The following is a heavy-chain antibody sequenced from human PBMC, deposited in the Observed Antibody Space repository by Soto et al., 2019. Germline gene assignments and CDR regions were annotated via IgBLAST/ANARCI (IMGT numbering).Heavy chain of an antibody. Sequence: PGGSLRLSCAASGFTFSSYAMSWVRQAPGKGLEWVSGISGSGDSTYYADSVKGRFTISRDNSKSTLYLQMNSLRAEDTAVYYCARRDYDILTGTTMNAFDIWGQGTMVTVSS. J-gene: IGHJ3*02. CDR1: GFTFSSYA. CDR3: ARRDYDILTGTTMNAFDI. D-gene: IGHD3-9*01. CDR2: ISGSGDST. V-gene: IGHV3-23*01.